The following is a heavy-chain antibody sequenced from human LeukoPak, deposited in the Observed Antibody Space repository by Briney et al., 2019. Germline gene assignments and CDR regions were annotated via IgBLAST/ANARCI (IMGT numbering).Heavy chain of an antibody. J-gene: IGHJ4*02. D-gene: IGHD2-21*02. V-gene: IGHV1-2*02. CDR3: ASLEIFGGDWYSDY. Sequence: ASVKVSCKASGYTSTGYYMHWVRQAPGQGLEWMGWINPNSGGTNYAQKFQGRVTMTRDTSISTAYMELSRLRSDDTAVYYCASLEIFGGDWYSDYWGQGTLVTVSS. CDR1: GYTSTGYY. CDR2: INPNSGGT.